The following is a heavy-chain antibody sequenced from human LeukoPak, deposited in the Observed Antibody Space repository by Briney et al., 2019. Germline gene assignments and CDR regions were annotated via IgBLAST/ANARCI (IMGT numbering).Heavy chain of an antibody. V-gene: IGHV3-52*01. CDR3: ARSTTHPYYNYMDV. CDR1: GFTLSSPW. D-gene: IGHD4-17*01. J-gene: IGHJ6*03. CDR2: IKCDGSEK. Sequence: GGSLRLSCAASGFTLSSPWMHWVCQAPEKGLEWVADIKCDGSEKYYVDSVKGRLTISRDNAKNTLYLQMNSLRVEDTAVYYCARSTTHPYYNYMDVWGKGTTVTLSS.